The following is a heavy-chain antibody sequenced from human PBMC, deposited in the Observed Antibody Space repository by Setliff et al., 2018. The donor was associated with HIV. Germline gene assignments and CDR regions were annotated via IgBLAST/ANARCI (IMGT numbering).Heavy chain of an antibody. CDR1: GFTVSSSY. CDR3: ARAPGGWLLTAADAFDI. V-gene: IGHV3-53*01. Sequence: PGGSLRLSCAASGFTVSSSYMTWVRQAPGKGLEWVSAIHGGGTTNYADSEKGRFTISRDTSTNTVYLQMHSLRVDDTALYYCARAPGGWLLTAADAFDIWGQGTMVTVSS. J-gene: IGHJ3*02. D-gene: IGHD3-22*01. CDR2: IHGGGTT.